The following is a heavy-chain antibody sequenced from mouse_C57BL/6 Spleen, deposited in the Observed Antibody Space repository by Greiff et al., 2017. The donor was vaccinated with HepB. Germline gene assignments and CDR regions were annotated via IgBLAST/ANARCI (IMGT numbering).Heavy chain of an antibody. J-gene: IGHJ3*01. CDR2: IYPGDGDT. CDR3: ARSLREAY. CDR1: GYAFSSSW. V-gene: IGHV1-82*01. D-gene: IGHD6-5*01. Sequence: QVQLQQSGPELVKPGASVKISCKASGYAFSSSWMNWVKQRPGKGLEWIGRIYPGDGDTNYNGKFKGKATLTADKSSSTAYMQLSSLTSDDSAVYFCARSLREAYWGQGTLVTVSA.